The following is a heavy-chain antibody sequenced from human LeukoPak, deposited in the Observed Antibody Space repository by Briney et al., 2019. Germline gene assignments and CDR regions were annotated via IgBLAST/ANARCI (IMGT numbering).Heavy chain of an antibody. D-gene: IGHD5-18*01. J-gene: IGHJ3*02. CDR1: GVTFSTYE. CDR3: ARGQLEMDTDAFDI. Sequence: GGSLRLSCAASGVTFSTYEMNWVRQAPGKGLEWASYISGSGRTIYYADSVKGRFTISRDNAKNSLYLQMNSLRIEDTAVYYCARGQLEMDTDAFDIWGQGTVVTVSS. CDR2: ISGSGRTI. V-gene: IGHV3-48*03.